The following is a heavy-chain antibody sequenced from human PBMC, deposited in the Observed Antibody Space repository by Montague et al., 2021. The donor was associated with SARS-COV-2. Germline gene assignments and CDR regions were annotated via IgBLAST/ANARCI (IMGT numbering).Heavy chain of an antibody. CDR3: ARGLIVATIFHYYYYMDV. Sequence: SGKVSFKASGYPFTSYDINWVRQATGQGFEWMGWMNPNSGNTGYAQKFQGRVTMTRNTSISTAYMELSSLRSEDTAVYYCARGLIVATIFHYYYYMDVWGKGTTVTVSS. J-gene: IGHJ6*03. D-gene: IGHD5-12*01. CDR1: GYPFTSYD. CDR2: MNPNSGNT. V-gene: IGHV1-8*01.